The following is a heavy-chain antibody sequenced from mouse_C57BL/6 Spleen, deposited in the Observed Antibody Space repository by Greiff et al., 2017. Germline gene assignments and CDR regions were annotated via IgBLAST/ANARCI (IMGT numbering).Heavy chain of an antibody. V-gene: IGHV1-69*01. D-gene: IGHD2-1*01. CDR3: ARRGPIYYGNYLYYFDY. J-gene: IGHJ2*01. CDR1: GYTFTSYW. Sequence: VKLQQPGAELVMPGASVKLSCKASGYTFTSYWMHWVKQRPGQGLEWIGEIDPSDSYTNYNQKFKGKSTLTVDKSSSTAYMQLSSLTSEDSAVYYCARRGPIYYGNYLYYFDYWGQGTTLTVSS. CDR2: IDPSDSYT.